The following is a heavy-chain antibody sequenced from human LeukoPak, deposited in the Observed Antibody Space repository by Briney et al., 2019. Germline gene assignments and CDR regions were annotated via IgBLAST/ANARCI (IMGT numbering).Heavy chain of an antibody. Sequence: SVPVSCKASGYTFPDYYMHWVRQAPAQGLEWLGWISPNSGGTNYAQKFQGRVTMTRDTSISTAYMELSRLRSDDTAVYYCARDYVGDNWFDPWGQGTLVTVSS. V-gene: IGHV1-2*02. CDR1: GYTFPDYY. CDR3: ARDYVGDNWFDP. CDR2: ISPNSGGT. D-gene: IGHD3-16*01. J-gene: IGHJ5*02.